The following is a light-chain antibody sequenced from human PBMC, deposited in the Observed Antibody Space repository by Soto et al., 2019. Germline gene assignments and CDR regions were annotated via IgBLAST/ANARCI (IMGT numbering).Light chain of an antibody. CDR1: QSISSY. CDR2: AAS. J-gene: IGKJ3*01. CDR3: QLGYSIWT. V-gene: IGKV1-39*01. Sequence: DIQMTQSTSSLSASIGDRVTITSRASQSISSYLNWYQQKPGKAPKLLIYAASRLQSGVPSRFSGSGSGTDFTLTISSLQPEDVATYYCQLGYSIWTFDQVTRVDIK.